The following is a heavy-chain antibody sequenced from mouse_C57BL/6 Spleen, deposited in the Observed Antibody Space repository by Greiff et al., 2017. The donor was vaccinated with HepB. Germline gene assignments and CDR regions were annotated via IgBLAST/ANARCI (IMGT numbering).Heavy chain of an antibody. Sequence: QVQLQQPGAELVKPGASVKLSCKASGYTFTSYWMQWVKQRPGQGLEWIGEIDPSDSYTNYNQKFKGKATLTVDTSSSTAYMQLSSLTSEDSAVYYCARYGNYGPWAMDYWGQGTSVTVSS. J-gene: IGHJ4*01. CDR1: GYTFTSYW. D-gene: IGHD2-1*01. CDR2: IDPSDSYT. CDR3: ARYGNYGPWAMDY. V-gene: IGHV1-50*01.